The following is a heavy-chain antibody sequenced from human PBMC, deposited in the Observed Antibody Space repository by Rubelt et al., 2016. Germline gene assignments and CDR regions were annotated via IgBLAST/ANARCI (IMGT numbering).Heavy chain of an antibody. J-gene: IGHJ3*02. CDR2: IYYSGST. Sequence: QVQLQQWGAGLLKPSETLSLTCAVYGGSFSGYYWSWIRQPPGKGLEWIGSIYYSGSTYYNPSLKSRFTISVETSKNQFSLKLSSVTAADTAVYYCAREGRYYYDSTPLAFDIWGQGTMVTVSS. V-gene: IGHV4-34*01. D-gene: IGHD3-22*01. CDR1: GGSFSGYY. CDR3: AREGRYYYDSTPLAFDI.